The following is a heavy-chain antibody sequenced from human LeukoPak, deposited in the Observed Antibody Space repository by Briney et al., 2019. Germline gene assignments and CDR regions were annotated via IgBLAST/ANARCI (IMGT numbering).Heavy chain of an antibody. CDR3: ASGITGT. Sequence: GGSLRLSCAASGFIFSSYGMHWVRQAPGKGLEWVSFIRYDGINKYYADSVKGRFTISRDNSKNTLYLQMNSLRAEDTAVYYCASGITGTWGQGTLVTVSS. V-gene: IGHV3-30*02. J-gene: IGHJ5*02. CDR2: IRYDGINK. CDR1: GFIFSSYG. D-gene: IGHD1-20*01.